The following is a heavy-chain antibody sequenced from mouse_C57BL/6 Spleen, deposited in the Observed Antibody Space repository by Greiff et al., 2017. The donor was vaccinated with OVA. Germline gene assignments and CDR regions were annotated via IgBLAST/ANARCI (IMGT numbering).Heavy chain of an antibody. J-gene: IGHJ1*03. CDR2: IYPGDGDT. CDR3: ARTYGSSYGYFDD. D-gene: IGHD1-1*01. CDR1: GYAFSSSW. Sequence: VQLQQSGPELVKPGASVKISCKASGYAFSSSWMNWVKQRPGKGLEWIGRIYPGDGDTNYNGKFKGRATLTADKSSRTAYMQLSSLTSEDSAVYFCARTYGSSYGYFDDWGKGTTVTVSS. V-gene: IGHV1-82*01.